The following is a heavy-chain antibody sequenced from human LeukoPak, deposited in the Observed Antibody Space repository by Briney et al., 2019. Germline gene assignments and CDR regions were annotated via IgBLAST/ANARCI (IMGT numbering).Heavy chain of an antibody. V-gene: IGHV3-7*03. CDR1: GFTFSYYS. D-gene: IGHD3-9*01. CDR3: ARDRGLRYFDSFDY. Sequence: GGSLRLSCVASGFTFSYYSMNWVRQAPGKGLEWVASIKKDGSEKHYVDSVKARFTISRDNAKNSLYLEMNSLRAEDTAVYYCARDRGLRYFDSFDYWGQGALVTVSS. J-gene: IGHJ4*02. CDR2: IKKDGSEK.